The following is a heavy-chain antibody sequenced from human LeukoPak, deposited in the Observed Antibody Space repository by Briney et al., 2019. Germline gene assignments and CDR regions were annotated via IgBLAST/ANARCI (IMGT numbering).Heavy chain of an antibody. CDR1: GGSISSSSYY. D-gene: IGHD1-1*01. J-gene: IGHJ4*02. V-gene: IGHV4-39*01. CDR2: IYYSGST. CDR3: ARQDGTNFDY. Sequence: SETLSLTCTVCGGSISSSSYYWGWIRQPPGKGLEWIGSIYYSGSTYYNPSLKSRVTISVDTSKNQFSLKLSSVTAADTAVYYCARQDGTNFDYWGQGTLVTVSS.